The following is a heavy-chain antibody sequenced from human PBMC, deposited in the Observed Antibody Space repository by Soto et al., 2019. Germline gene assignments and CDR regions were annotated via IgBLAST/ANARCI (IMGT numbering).Heavy chain of an antibody. CDR2: ISYDGSNK. CDR3: AKGERNGGTVVPAAILDYYYGMDV. D-gene: IGHD2-2*01. V-gene: IGHV3-30*18. Sequence: QVQLVESGGGVVQPGRSLRLSCAASGFTFSSYGMHWVRQAPGKGLEWVAVISYDGSNKYYADSVKGRFTISRDNSKNTLYLQMNSLRAEDAAVYYCAKGERNGGTVVPAAILDYYYGMDVWGQGTTVTVSS. J-gene: IGHJ6*02. CDR1: GFTFSSYG.